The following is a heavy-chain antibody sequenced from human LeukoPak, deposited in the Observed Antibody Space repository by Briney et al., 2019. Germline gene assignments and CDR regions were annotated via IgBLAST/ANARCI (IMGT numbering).Heavy chain of an antibody. CDR2: IYYSGNT. D-gene: IGHD6-6*01. CDR1: GGSISTNNYY. V-gene: IGHV4-39*01. J-gene: IGHJ5*02. CDR3: ARHLGGSSWFAP. Sequence: KPSETLPLTCTVSGGSISTNNYYWAWIRQPPGKGLEWIGHIYYSGNTYYNPSLKSRVTISVDTSKNQFSLKLSSVTAADTAVYYCARHLGGSSWFAPWGQGTLVTVSS.